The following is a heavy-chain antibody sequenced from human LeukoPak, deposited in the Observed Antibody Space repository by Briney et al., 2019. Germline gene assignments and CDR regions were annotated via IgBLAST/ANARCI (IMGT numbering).Heavy chain of an antibody. Sequence: GSLRLSCAASGFTFDDYAMHWVRLAPGKGLEWLAVITNDGSRQYYADSVKGRFTVSRDNSKSLLFLQMESLRHDDTGIYYCAKGRRTGFVDYWGQGALVTVSS. CDR1: GFTFDDYA. V-gene: IGHV3-30*18. CDR3: AKGRRTGFVDY. J-gene: IGHJ4*02. CDR2: ITNDGSRQ. D-gene: IGHD1-1*01.